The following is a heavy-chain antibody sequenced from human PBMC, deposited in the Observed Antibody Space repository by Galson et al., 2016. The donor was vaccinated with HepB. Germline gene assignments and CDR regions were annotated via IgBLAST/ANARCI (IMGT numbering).Heavy chain of an antibody. Sequence: SVKVSCKASGYNFIGYGISWVRQAPGQGLEWMGWISAYNGNTNYAQKFQDRFTMTTDTSTSTAFMDLRSLTSDDTAVYYCARNVGLTVPDAFDLCGQGTMVTVSS. CDR1: GYNFIGYG. CDR3: ARNVGLTVPDAFDL. J-gene: IGHJ3*01. CDR2: ISAYNGNT. V-gene: IGHV1-18*04. D-gene: IGHD3-9*01.